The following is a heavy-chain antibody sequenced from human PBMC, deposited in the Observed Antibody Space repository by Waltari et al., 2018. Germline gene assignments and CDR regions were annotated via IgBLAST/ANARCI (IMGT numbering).Heavy chain of an antibody. CDR2: IYHTGRT. Sequence: QLQESGPGLVKPSETLSLTCGVSGYSISSGYYWAWVRQSPGKGLEWMGSIYHTGRTSYKPSLRSRVTISVDTSKNLFSLRLSPVTAADTAVYYCAAEKARYGLDVWGQGTTVTVSS. V-gene: IGHV4-38-2*01. J-gene: IGHJ6*02. CDR1: GYSISSGYY. CDR3: AAEKARYGLDV.